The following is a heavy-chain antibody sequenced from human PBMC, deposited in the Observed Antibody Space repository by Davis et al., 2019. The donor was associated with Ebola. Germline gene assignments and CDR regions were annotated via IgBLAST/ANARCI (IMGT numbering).Heavy chain of an antibody. V-gene: IGHV1-46*01. J-gene: IGHJ3*02. CDR2: INPSGGRT. CDR3: ARICSGGSCHNDAFDI. Sequence: AASVKVSCKASGYTFTSYYMHWVRQAPGQGLEWMGIINPSGGRTSYAQKFQGRVTMTRDTSTSTVYMELSSLRSEDTAMYYCARICSGGSCHNDAFDIWGQGTMVTVSS. CDR1: GYTFTSYY. D-gene: IGHD2-15*01.